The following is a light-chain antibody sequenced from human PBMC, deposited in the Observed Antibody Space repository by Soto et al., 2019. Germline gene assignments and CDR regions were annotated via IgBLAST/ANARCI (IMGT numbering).Light chain of an antibody. CDR3: QQYDASPPLT. CDR2: GAS. Sequence: EIVLTQSPGTLSLAPGDRATLSCRASQSVNSNYLAWYQQKPGQAPRLLLYGASSRAIGIPDRFSGSGSGTEFTLTISRLEPEDFAVYYCQQYDASPPLTFGGETKVDIK. J-gene: IGKJ4*01. V-gene: IGKV3-20*01. CDR1: QSVNSNY.